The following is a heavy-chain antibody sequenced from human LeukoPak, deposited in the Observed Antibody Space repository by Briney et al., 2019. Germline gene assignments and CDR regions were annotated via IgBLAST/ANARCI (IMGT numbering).Heavy chain of an antibody. V-gene: IGHV3-23*01. CDR3: AKGDLDWLLEED. CDR2: ISGSGSST. D-gene: IGHD3-9*01. Sequence: GGSLRLSCAASGFTFSSYAMSWVRQAPGKGLEWVSAISGSGSSTYYADSVKGRFTISRDNSKNTLYLQMNSLRAEDTAVYYCAKGDLDWLLEEDWGQGTLVTVSS. J-gene: IGHJ4*02. CDR1: GFTFSSYA.